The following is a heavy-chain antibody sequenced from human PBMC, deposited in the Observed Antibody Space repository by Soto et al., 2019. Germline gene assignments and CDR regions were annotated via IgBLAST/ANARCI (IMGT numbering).Heavy chain of an antibody. J-gene: IGHJ2*01. CDR1: EFTFSSYS. Sequence: EVQLVESGGGLIQPGGSLRLSCAASEFTFSSYSMNWVRQAPGKGLEWVSYISGGSISSTIYYADSAKGRFTIPRXXXXXXXXXQMNSLRAEDTAVYYCATGYFDLWGRGTLVTVSS. V-gene: IGHV3-48*01. CDR3: ATGYFDL. CDR2: ISGGSISSTI.